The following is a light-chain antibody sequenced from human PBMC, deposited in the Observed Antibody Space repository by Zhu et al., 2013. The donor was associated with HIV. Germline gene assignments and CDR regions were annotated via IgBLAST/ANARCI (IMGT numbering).Light chain of an antibody. J-gene: IGKJ3*01. CDR2: GSF. Sequence: VMTQYPATLSVSPGESATLSCRASQNASNNVAWYQQKPGQAPRLLIYGSFTRAPGVPARFSGSGSGTEFSLTISSLQSEDFAVYYCQQYDNWLLFTFGPGTKVDFK. CDR1: QNASNN. V-gene: IGKV3-15*01. CDR3: QQYDNWLLFT.